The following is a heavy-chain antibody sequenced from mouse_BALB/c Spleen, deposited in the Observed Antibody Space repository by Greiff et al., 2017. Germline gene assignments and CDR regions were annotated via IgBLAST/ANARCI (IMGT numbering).Heavy chain of an antibody. CDR1: GYSITSDYA. V-gene: IGHV3-2*02. CDR2: ISYSGST. Sequence: EVQGVESGPGLVKPSQSLSLTCTVTGYSITSDYAWNWIRQFPGNKLEWMGYISYSGSTSYNPSLKSRISITRDTSKNQFFLQLNSVTTEDTATYYCARSNGIFDYWGQGTTLTVSS. J-gene: IGHJ2*01. CDR3: ARSNGIFDY.